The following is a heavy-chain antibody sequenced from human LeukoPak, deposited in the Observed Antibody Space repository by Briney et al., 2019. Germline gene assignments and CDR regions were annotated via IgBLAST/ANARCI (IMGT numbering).Heavy chain of an antibody. CDR1: GGSISSYY. Sequence: TPSETLSLTCTVSGGSISSYYWSWIRQPPGKGLEWIGYIYYSGSTNYNPSLKSRVNISVDTSKNQFSLKLSSVTAADTAVYYCARDYSTRYFDSWGQGTLVTVSS. CDR2: IYYSGST. J-gene: IGHJ4*02. V-gene: IGHV4-59*01. D-gene: IGHD2-21*01. CDR3: ARDYSTRYFDS.